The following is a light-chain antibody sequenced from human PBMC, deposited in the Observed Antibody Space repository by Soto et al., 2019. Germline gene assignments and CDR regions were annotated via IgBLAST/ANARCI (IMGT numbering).Light chain of an antibody. V-gene: IGKV1-6*01. CDR1: QGIRND. CDR2: AAS. CDR3: LQDYNYPLT. J-gene: IGKJ4*01. Sequence: AIQMTKYKSSLSASQGERVTITCRASQGIRNDLGWYQQKPGKAPKLLIYAASSLQSGVPSRFSGSGSGTDFTLTISSLQPEDFATYYCLQDYNYPLTFGGGTKVDIK.